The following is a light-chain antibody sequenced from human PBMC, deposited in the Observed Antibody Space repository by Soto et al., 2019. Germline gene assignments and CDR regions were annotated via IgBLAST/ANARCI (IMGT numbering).Light chain of an antibody. V-gene: IGKV1-39*01. Sequence: DIQMTQSPSSLSASVGDRVTVTCRASQSISKYLSWFQQKPGKAPKLLIYATSSLQSGVPSRFSGSGSGTDFTLTISSLQPEDFATYYCQQSDSTPPWTFGQGTKVEIK. CDR3: QQSDSTPPWT. J-gene: IGKJ1*01. CDR2: ATS. CDR1: QSISKY.